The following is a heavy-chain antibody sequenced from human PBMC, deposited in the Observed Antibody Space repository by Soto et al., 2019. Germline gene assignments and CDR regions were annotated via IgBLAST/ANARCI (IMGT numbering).Heavy chain of an antibody. J-gene: IGHJ3*02. V-gene: IGHV4-59*08. D-gene: IGHD2-2*01. CDR1: GGSISSYY. Sequence: SETLSLTCSVSGGSISSYYWSLIRQPPGKGLEWIGYIYYSGSTNYNPSLKSRVTISVDTSKNQFSLKLSSVTAADTAVYYCARWGSTSSHAFDIWGQGTMVTVSS. CDR2: IYYSGST. CDR3: ARWGSTSSHAFDI.